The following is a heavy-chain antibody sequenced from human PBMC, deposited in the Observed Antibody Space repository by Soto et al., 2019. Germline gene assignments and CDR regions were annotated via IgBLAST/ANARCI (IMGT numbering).Heavy chain of an antibody. J-gene: IGHJ3*02. CDR2: IYYSGST. CDR1: GGSISSRSYY. D-gene: IGHD6-6*01. Sequence: SETLSLTCTVSGGSISSRSYYWGWIRQPPGKGLEWIGSIYYSGSTYYKPSLNSRVTMSVDTAKSPFSLKLSSVTAADTAVYYCPSPLALDQQFVNDAFDMWGQGTMVTV. V-gene: IGHV4-39*01. CDR3: PSPLALDQQFVNDAFDM.